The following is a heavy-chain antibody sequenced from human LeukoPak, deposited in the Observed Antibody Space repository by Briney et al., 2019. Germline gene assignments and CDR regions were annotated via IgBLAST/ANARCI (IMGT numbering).Heavy chain of an antibody. CDR3: ARGLKIYIPGYSNGYYYYGMDV. D-gene: IGHD4-11*01. J-gene: IGHJ6*02. Sequence: SETLSLTCAVYGGSFSGYYWSWIRQPPGKGLEWIGEINHSGSTNYNPSFKSRVTISVDTSKNQFSLKLSSVTAADTAVYYCARGLKIYIPGYSNGYYYYGMDVWGQGTTVTVSS. CDR1: GGSFSGYY. V-gene: IGHV4-34*01. CDR2: INHSGST.